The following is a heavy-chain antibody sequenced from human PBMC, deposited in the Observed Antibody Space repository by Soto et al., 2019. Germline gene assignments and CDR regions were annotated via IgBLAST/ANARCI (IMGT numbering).Heavy chain of an antibody. CDR2: ITPDSGDT. J-gene: IGHJ4*02. CDR1: GYTFTDYH. V-gene: IGHV1-2*02. Sequence: QVQLVQSGAEVKKSGASVKVSCKASGYTFTDYHMHWVRQAPGQGIEWMGWITPDSGDTKNAQKFQGRVTMTRDTSISTVYMELTSLASDGTAVYFCARDRVGFAVVTPAHWGQGTLVSVSS. D-gene: IGHD3-3*01. CDR3: ARDRVGFAVVTPAH.